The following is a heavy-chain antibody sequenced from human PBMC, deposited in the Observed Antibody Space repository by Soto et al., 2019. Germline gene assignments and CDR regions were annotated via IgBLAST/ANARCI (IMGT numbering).Heavy chain of an antibody. J-gene: IGHJ6*02. Sequence: SQTLSLTCAISGDSVSSNSAAWNWIGQSPSRGLEWLGRTYYRSKWYNDYAVSVKSRITINPDTSKNQFSLQLNSVTPEDTAVYYCARDFEKQLVRSSDLYYYYGMDVWGQGTTVTVS. CDR2: TYYRSKWYN. CDR1: GDSVSSNSAA. D-gene: IGHD6-13*01. V-gene: IGHV6-1*01. CDR3: ARDFEKQLVRSSDLYYYYGMDV.